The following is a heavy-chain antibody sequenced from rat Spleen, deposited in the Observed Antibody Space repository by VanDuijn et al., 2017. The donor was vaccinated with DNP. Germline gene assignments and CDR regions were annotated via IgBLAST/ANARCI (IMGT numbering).Heavy chain of an antibody. CDR2: ISYSGST. D-gene: IGHD1-7*01. J-gene: IGHJ2*01. CDR3: ARWTRYFDY. CDR1: GYSLTSNY. V-gene: IGHV3-1*01. Sequence: EVQLQESGPGLVKPSQSLSLTCSVTGYSLTSNYWAWIRKFPGNRMEWIGYISYSGSTGYNPSLKGRISITRDTSKNQFFLQLNSVTTEDTATYYCARWTRYFDYWGQGVMVTVSS.